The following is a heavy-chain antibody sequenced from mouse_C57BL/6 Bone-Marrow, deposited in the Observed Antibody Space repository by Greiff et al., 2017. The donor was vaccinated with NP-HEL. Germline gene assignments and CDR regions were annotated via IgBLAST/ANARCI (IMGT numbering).Heavy chain of an antibody. CDR2: FYPGNGVT. J-gene: IGHJ2*01. V-gene: IGHV1-5*01. CDR1: GYTFTSYW. CDR3: TTDGYPYYFDY. Sequence: EVQLQQSGTVLARPGASVKMSCKTSGYTFTSYWMHWVNQRPGRGLEGLGAFYPGNGVTSYNQNFKGKANLTPVTSPSTAYMELSSLTKEDAAVYYYTTDGYPYYFDYWGQGTTLTVSS. D-gene: IGHD2-3*01.